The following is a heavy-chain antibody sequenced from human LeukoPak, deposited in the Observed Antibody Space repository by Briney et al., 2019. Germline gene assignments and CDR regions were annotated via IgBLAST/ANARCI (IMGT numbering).Heavy chain of an antibody. CDR2: ISYDGSNK. V-gene: IGHV3-30*18. CDR3: AKDRARWELDY. J-gene: IGHJ4*02. Sequence: PGRSLRLPFAASGFTFSSYGMHWVRQAPGKGLEWVAVISYDGSNKYYADSVKGRFTISRDNSKNTLYLQMNSLRAEDTAVYYCAKDRARWELDYWGQGTLVTVSS. D-gene: IGHD1-26*01. CDR1: GFTFSSYG.